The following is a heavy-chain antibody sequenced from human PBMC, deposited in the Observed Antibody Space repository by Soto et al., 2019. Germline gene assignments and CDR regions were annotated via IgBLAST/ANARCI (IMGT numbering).Heavy chain of an antibody. CDR2: IHNSGSS. CDR1: GDTSTSYY. D-gene: IGHD6-25*01. CDR3: ARHEAGWYFDS. V-gene: IGHV4-59*08. Sequence: PSETLSLTCTVSGDTSTSYYWGWIRQAPGKGLEWIGHIHNSGSSTHNPSLNGRVTISIDTSKKQFSLKLTSVTSADTAVYYCARHEAGWYFDSWGQGTLVTVSS. J-gene: IGHJ4*02.